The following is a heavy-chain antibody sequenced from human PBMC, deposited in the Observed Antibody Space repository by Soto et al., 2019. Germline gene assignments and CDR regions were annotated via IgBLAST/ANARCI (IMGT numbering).Heavy chain of an antibody. CDR2: ISYDGSNK. J-gene: IGHJ3*02. CDR3: ARAREVEGAFDI. Sequence: GGSLRLSCAASGFTFSSYAMHWVRQAPGKGLEWVAVISYDGSNKYYADSVKGRFTISRDNSKNTLYLQMNSLRAEDTAVYYCARAREVEGAFDIWGQGTMVTVSS. V-gene: IGHV3-30-3*01. CDR1: GFTFSSYA.